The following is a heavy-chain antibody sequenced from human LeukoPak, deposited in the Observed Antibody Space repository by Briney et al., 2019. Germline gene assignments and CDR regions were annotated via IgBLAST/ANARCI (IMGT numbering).Heavy chain of an antibody. J-gene: IGHJ3*02. CDR1: GYTLTELS. CDR2: FYPEDGET. CDR3: ARARLTIFGVPPARDAFDI. Sequence: ASVKVSCKVSGYTLTELSMHWVRQAPGKGLEWMGGFYPEDGETIYAQKFQGRVTMTEDTSTDTAYMELSSLRSDDTAMYYCARARLTIFGVPPARDAFDIWGQGTMVSVSS. D-gene: IGHD3-3*01. V-gene: IGHV1-24*01.